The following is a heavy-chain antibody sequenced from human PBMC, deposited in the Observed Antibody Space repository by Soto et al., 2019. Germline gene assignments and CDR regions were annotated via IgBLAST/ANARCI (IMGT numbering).Heavy chain of an antibody. J-gene: IGHJ3*02. CDR2: LYSSDGT. D-gene: IGHD1-1*01. V-gene: IGHV3-53*01. CDR1: GFSFSGKNY. Sequence: DVQLEESGGGLIQPGGSLRLSRAASGFSFSGKNYLTWVRQAPGKGLEWVSALYSSDGTYYADSVKGRFSVSRDNSKNTFYLQLHSLRPEDTALYFCATWLQREHAFDIWGLGTMVTVSS. CDR3: ATWLQREHAFDI.